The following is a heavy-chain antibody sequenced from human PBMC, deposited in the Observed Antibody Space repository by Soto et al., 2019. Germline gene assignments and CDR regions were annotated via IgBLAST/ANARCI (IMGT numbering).Heavy chain of an antibody. CDR3: ARGLHSLFDY. Sequence: GSLRLSCAASGFTFSSYGMHWVRQASGKGLEWVAVIWYDGNNKYYADSVKGRFTTSRDNSKNTLYVQMTSLRAEDTAIYYCARGLHSLFDYWGQGTLVTVSS. J-gene: IGHJ4*02. V-gene: IGHV3-33*01. CDR2: IWYDGNNK. D-gene: IGHD2-21*01. CDR1: GFTFSSYG.